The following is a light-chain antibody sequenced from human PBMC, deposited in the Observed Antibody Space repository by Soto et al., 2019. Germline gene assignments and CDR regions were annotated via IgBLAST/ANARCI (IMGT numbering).Light chain of an antibody. V-gene: IGLV2-23*01. CDR2: EGT. Sequence: QSALTQPASVSGSPGQSITISCTGTSSNVGSYNLVSWYQQHPGKAPKLIIYEGTKRPSGVSNRFSGSKSGNTASLTISGLQAEDEADYFCCSYAGRSTIYVFGIGTKVTVL. CDR3: CSYAGRSTIYV. J-gene: IGLJ1*01. CDR1: SSNVGSYNL.